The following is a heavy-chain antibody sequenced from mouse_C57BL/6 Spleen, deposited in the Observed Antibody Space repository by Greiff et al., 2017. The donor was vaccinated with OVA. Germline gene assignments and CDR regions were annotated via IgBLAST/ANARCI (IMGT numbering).Heavy chain of an antibody. J-gene: IGHJ4*01. V-gene: IGHV1-54*01. CDR3: ARNYGSSYEDWDMDY. CDR1: GYAFTNYL. CDR2: INPGSGGT. Sequence: QVQLKQSGAELVRPGTSVKVSCKASGYAFTNYLIEWVKQRPGQGLEWIGVINPGSGGTNYNEKFKGKATLTADKSSSTAYMQLSSLTSEDSADYFCARNYGSSYEDWDMDYWGQGTSVTVSS. D-gene: IGHD1-1*01.